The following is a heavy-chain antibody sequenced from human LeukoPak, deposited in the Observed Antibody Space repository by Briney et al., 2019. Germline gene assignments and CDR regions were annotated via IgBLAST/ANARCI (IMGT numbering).Heavy chain of an antibody. CDR1: GFTFSSYS. V-gene: IGHV3-21*01. J-gene: IGHJ6*03. CDR3: ARDGKQLWLQSYYYYMDV. CDR2: ISSSSSYI. Sequence: GSLRLSCAASGFTFSSYSMNWVRQAPGKGLEWVSSISSSSSYIYYADSVKGRFTISRDNAKNSLYLQMNSLRAEDTAVYYCARDGKQLWLQSYYYYMDVWGKGTTVTVSS. D-gene: IGHD5-18*01.